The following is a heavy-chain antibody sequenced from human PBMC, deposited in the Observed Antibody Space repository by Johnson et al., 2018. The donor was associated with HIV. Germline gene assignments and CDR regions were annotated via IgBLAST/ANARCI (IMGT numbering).Heavy chain of an antibody. CDR3: ARRFFPGITVALDAFDI. V-gene: IGHV3-66*01. Sequence: VQLVESGGGLVQPGGSLRLSCAASGFTVSSNYMSWVRQAPGTGLEWVSVIYSGGSTYYADSVKGRFTISRDNAKNSLYLQMNSLRAEDTAVYYCARRFFPGITVALDAFDIWGQGTMVTVSS. CDR1: GFTVSSNY. CDR2: IYSGGST. J-gene: IGHJ3*02. D-gene: IGHD6-19*01.